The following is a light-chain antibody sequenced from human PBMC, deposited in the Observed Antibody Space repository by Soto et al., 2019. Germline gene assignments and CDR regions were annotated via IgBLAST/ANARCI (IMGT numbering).Light chain of an antibody. CDR3: QQYYSYPPD. J-gene: IGKJ3*01. V-gene: IGKV1-8*01. CDR2: AAS. Sequence: AIRMTQSPSSFSASTGDRVTITCRASQGISSYLAWYQQKPGKVPKLLIYAASTLQSGVPSRFSGSGSGTDFTLTISCLQSEDFATYYCQQYYSYPPDFGPGTKVDIK. CDR1: QGISSY.